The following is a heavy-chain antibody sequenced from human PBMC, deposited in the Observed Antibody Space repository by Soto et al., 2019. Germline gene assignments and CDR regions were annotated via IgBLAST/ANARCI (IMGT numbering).Heavy chain of an antibody. CDR1: GFTFSTYA. J-gene: IGHJ4*02. CDR2: ISGSGGST. CDR3: AKAIRPGSSYVALDY. V-gene: IGHV3-23*01. D-gene: IGHD3-10*01. Sequence: EVQLLESGGGLVQPGGSLRLSCAASGFTFSTYAMSWVRQAPGKGLAWVSGISGSGGSTFYADSVKGRFTISRDNSKNTLYLQMNSLRAEDTAVYYCAKAIRPGSSYVALDYWGQGTLVTVSS.